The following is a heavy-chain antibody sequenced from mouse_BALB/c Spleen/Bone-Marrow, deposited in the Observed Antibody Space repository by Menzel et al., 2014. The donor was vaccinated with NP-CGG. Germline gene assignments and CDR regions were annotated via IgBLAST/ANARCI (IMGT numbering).Heavy chain of an antibody. CDR1: GFTFSSYT. CDR2: ISSGGGYT. D-gene: IGHD2-4*01. Sequence: EVKLMESGGGLVKPGGSLKLSCAASGFTFSSYTMSWVRQTPEKRLEWVATISSGGGYTYYPDSVKGRFTISRDNAKNTLYLQMSSLKSEDTAMYYCTRVGGLRHAMDYWGQGTSVTVSS. J-gene: IGHJ4*01. CDR3: TRVGGLRHAMDY. V-gene: IGHV5-6-4*01.